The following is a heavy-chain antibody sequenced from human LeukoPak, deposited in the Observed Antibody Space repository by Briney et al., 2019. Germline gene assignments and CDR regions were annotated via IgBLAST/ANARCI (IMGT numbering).Heavy chain of an antibody. D-gene: IGHD2-2*01. V-gene: IGHV1-18*04. Sequence: GTSVKVSCKASGYTFTSYYMHWVRQAPGQGLEWMGWISAYNGNTNYAQKLQGRVTMTTDTSTSTAYMELRSLRSDDTAVYYCARPYHVHAFDIWGQGTMVTVSS. CDR1: GYTFTSYY. CDR3: ARPYHVHAFDI. CDR2: ISAYNGNT. J-gene: IGHJ3*02.